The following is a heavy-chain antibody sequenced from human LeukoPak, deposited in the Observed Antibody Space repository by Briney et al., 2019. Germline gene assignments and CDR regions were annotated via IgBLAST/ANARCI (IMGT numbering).Heavy chain of an antibody. CDR3: ARGAMVRGVITRFDP. Sequence: PSETLSLTCTVSGGSISGHHWSWIRQPPGKGLEWIGYIYYSGSTNYNPSLKSRVTISVDTSKNQFSLKLSSVTAADTAVYYCARGAMVRGVITRFDPWGQGTLVTVSS. V-gene: IGHV4-59*11. D-gene: IGHD3-10*01. J-gene: IGHJ5*02. CDR1: GGSISGHH. CDR2: IYYSGST.